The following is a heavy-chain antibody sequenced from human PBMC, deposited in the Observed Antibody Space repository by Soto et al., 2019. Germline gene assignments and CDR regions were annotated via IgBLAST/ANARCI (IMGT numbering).Heavy chain of an antibody. CDR3: ARSRGWFGEPSDYYSGMDV. J-gene: IGHJ6*02. Sequence: QVQLVQSGAEVKKPGASVKVSYKASGYTFTGYYMHWVRQAPGQGLEWMGWINPNSGGTNYAQKFQGWVTMTRDTSISTAYMELSRLRSDDTAVYYCARSRGWFGEPSDYYSGMDVWGQGTTVTVSS. CDR2: INPNSGGT. V-gene: IGHV1-2*04. D-gene: IGHD3-10*01. CDR1: GYTFTGYY.